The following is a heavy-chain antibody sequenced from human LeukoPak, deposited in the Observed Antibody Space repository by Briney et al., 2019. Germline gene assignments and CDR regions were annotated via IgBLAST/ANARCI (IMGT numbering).Heavy chain of an antibody. V-gene: IGHV3-30*02. CDR2: IRYDGSNK. CDR3: AKVIGSGYYYVSGREGQH. D-gene: IGHD3-10*01. Sequence: PGGSLRLSCAASGFTFSSYGMHWVRQAPGKGLEWVAFIRYDGSNKYYADSVKGRFTISRDNSKNTLYLQMNSLRAEDTAVYYCAKVIGSGYYYVSGREGQHWGQGTLVTVSS. CDR1: GFTFSSYG. J-gene: IGHJ1*01.